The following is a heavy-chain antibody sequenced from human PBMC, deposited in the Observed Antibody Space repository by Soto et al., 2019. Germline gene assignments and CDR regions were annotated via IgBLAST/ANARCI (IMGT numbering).Heavy chain of an antibody. J-gene: IGHJ4*02. CDR3: TTDPVTMIVVVPSSG. V-gene: IGHV3-15*07. D-gene: IGHD3-22*01. CDR1: GFTFSNAW. Sequence: GGSLRLSCAPSGFTFSNAWMNWVRQAPGKGLEWVGRIKSKTAGGTTDYAAPVKGRFTISRDDSKNTLYLQMNSLKTEDTAVYYCTTDPVTMIVVVPSSGWGQGTLVTVSS. CDR2: IKSKTAGGTT.